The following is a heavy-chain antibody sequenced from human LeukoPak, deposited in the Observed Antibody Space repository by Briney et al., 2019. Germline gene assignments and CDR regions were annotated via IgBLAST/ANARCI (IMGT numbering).Heavy chain of an antibody. CDR3: TTGNP. Sequence: GGSLRLSCLTSGFTFVNASMSWVRQAPGKGLEWVGLMKSKPEGGTTFYAAPVRGRFTISRDDSRNTLYLQMTSLTIGDTGVYYCTTGNPWGQGTLVSVSS. J-gene: IGHJ5*02. CDR1: GFTFVNAS. CDR2: MKSKPEGGTT. V-gene: IGHV3-15*01.